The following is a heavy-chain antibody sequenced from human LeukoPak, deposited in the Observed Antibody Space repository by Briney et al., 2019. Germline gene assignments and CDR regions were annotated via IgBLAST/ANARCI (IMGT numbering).Heavy chain of an antibody. CDR2: IYTSGST. V-gene: IGHV4-4*07. CDR1: GGSISSYY. J-gene: IGHJ6*03. D-gene: IGHD2-2*01. Sequence: KPSETLSLTCTVSGGSISSYYWSWIRQPAGKGLEWIGRIYTSGSTNYNPSLKSRVTMSVDTSKNQFSLKLSSVTAADTAVYCCARDKVAAMQDYYYYYYMDVWGKGTTVTVSS. CDR3: ARDKVAAMQDYYYYYYMDV.